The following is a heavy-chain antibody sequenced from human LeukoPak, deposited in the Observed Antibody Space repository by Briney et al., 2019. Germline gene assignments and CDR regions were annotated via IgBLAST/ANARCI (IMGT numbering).Heavy chain of an antibody. CDR3: ARSIDTYNPRSLDY. J-gene: IGHJ4*02. CDR2: IYYSGST. V-gene: IGHV4-59*01. CDR1: GGSISSYY. D-gene: IGHD6-6*01. Sequence: SETLSLTCTVSGGSISSYYWSWIRQPPGKGLEWIGYIYYSGSTNYNTSLKSRVTISVDTSKNQFSLKLSSVTAADTAVYYCARSIDTYNPRSLDYWGQGTLVTVSS.